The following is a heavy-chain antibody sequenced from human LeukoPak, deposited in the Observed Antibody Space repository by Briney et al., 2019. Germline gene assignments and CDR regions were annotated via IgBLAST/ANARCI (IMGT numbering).Heavy chain of an antibody. D-gene: IGHD6-13*01. CDR2: IYTSGST. J-gene: IGHJ6*03. CDR3: ARDTHEWKYSSSWYKNYYYYMDV. V-gene: IGHV4-4*07. Sequence: SETLSLTCTVSGGSISSYYWSWIRQPAGKGLEWIGRIYTSGSTNYNPSLKSRVTMSVDTSKNQFSLKLSSVTAADTAVYYCARDTHEWKYSSSWYKNYYYYMDVWDKGTTVTVSS. CDR1: GGSISSYY.